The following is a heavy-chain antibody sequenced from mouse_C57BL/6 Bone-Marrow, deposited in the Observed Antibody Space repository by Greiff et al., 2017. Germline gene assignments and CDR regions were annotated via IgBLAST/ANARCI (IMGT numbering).Heavy chain of an antibody. CDR1: GFTFSSYA. CDR2: ISGGGSYI. V-gene: IGHV5-4*01. D-gene: IGHD3-2*02. Sequence: EVMLVESGGGLVKPGGSLKLSCAASGFTFSSYAMSWVRQTPEKRLEWVASISGGGSYIYYPDNVKGRFTISRDNAKNNLYLQMSHLKSEDTAMYYCARDGRQRRLLFAFWGTGTLVTVSA. CDR3: ARDGRQRRLLFAF. J-gene: IGHJ3*01.